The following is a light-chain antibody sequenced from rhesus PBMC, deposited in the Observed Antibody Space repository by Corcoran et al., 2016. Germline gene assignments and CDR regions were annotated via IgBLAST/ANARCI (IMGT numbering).Light chain of an antibody. J-gene: IGKJ3*01. CDR3: LQYNSDPLT. CDR1: QGISNF. Sequence: DIQMTQSPSSLSASVGDRVTITCRASQGISNFLSWYQHKPGKAPNLLIYDASTLQGGVPSRFSGSGSGTDFTLTISSLQAEDCATYFCLQYNSDPLTFGPGTKLDVK. V-gene: IGKV1-43*02. CDR2: DAS.